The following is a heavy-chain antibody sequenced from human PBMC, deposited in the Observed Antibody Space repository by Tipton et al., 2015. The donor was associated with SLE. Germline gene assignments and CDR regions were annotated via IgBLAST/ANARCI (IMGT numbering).Heavy chain of an antibody. CDR1: GDSISRYY. CDR2: VYYSGST. CDR3: ARGRYQLPSSYYYYYMDV. Sequence: TLSLTCTVSGDSISRYYWTWIRQPPGKRLEWIGAVYYSGSTSFNPSPKSRVTISVDTSKNQFSLKLSSVTAADTAVYYCARGRYQLPSSYYYYYMDVWGKGTTVTVSS. J-gene: IGHJ6*03. D-gene: IGHD2-2*01. V-gene: IGHV4-59*01.